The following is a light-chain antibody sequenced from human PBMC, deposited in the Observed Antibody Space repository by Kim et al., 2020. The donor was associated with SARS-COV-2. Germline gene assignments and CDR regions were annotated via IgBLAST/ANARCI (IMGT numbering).Light chain of an antibody. Sequence: EIVLTQSPGTLSLSPGERATLACRASQSVRSTHLAWYQQKPGQAPRLFIYGASSRATGIPDRVSGSGSGTDFTLTINRLEPEDFAVYYCQHYGSSVLTFGGGTKVDIK. CDR1: QSVRSTH. J-gene: IGKJ4*01. CDR3: QHYGSSVLT. V-gene: IGKV3-20*01. CDR2: GAS.